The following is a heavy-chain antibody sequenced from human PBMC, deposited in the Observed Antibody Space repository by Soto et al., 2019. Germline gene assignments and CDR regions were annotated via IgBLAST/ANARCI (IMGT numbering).Heavy chain of an antibody. CDR2: IYPIGTA. CDR3: ARGSGSYDFWSGYYLTYGMDV. J-gene: IGHJ6*02. Sequence: PSETLSLTCSVSGGSVTSGDISYSWTWIRQSVGKGLEWIGNIYPIGTASYNPSLKSRVTISVDTSKNQFSLKLSSVTAADTAVYYCARGSGSYDFWSGYYLTYGMDVWGQGTTVTVSS. D-gene: IGHD3-3*01. CDR1: GGSVTSGDISYS. V-gene: IGHV4-30-2*06.